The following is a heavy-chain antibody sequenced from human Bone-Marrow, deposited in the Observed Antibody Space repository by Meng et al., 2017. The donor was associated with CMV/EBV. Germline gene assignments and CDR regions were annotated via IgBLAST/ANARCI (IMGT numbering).Heavy chain of an antibody. Sequence: GSLRLSCAVYGGSFRGYYWSWIRQPPGKGLEWIGEINHSGSTNYNPSLKSRVTISVDTSKNQFSLKLSSVTAADTAVYYCARGRYGSGYFGGLYYFDYWGQGTLVTVSS. D-gene: IGHD3-10*01. CDR2: INHSGST. J-gene: IGHJ4*02. CDR3: ARGRYGSGYFGGLYYFDY. V-gene: IGHV4-34*01. CDR1: GGSFRGYY.